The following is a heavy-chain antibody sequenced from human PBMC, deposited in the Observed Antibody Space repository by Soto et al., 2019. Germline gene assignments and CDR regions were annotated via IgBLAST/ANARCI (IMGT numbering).Heavy chain of an antibody. CDR1: GFTFSDYG. D-gene: IGHD3-22*01. J-gene: IGHJ4*02. Sequence: QVQLVESGGGVVQPGRSLRLSCAASGFTFSDYGMHWVRQAPGKGLEWVAVIWYDGSNKYYADSVKGRFTISRDNSKNTLYLQMNSLRAEDTAVYYCARDYYDSSAYYVDYWGQGTLVTVSS. V-gene: IGHV3-33*01. CDR3: ARDYYDSSAYYVDY. CDR2: IWYDGSNK.